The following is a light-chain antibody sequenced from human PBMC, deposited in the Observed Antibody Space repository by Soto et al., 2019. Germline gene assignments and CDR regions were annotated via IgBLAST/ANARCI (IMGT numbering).Light chain of an antibody. Sequence: QSALTQPRSVSGSPGQSVTIACTGTSSDVGGYNFVTWYQQHPDKAPKLLIYAVSKRPSGVPDHFSGSKSGNTASLTISGLHAEDEADHYCCSYAGNAHVSGTGPKLTVL. V-gene: IGLV2-11*01. CDR3: CSYAGNAHV. CDR1: SSDVGGYNF. CDR2: AVS. J-gene: IGLJ1*01.